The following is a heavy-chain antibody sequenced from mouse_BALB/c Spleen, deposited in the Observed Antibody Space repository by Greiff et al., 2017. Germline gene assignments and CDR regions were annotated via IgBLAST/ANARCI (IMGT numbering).Heavy chain of an antibody. J-gene: IGHJ3*01. CDR1: GFNIKDTY. D-gene: IGHD1-1*01. V-gene: IGHV14-3*02. CDR2: IDPANGNT. Sequence: EVQLQESGAELVKPGASVKLSCTASGFNIKDTYMHWVKQRPEQGLEWIGRIDPANGNTKYDPKFQGKATITADTSSNTAYLQLSSLTSEDTAVYYCASSPVYYGSSWAYWGQGTLVTVSA. CDR3: ASSPVYYGSSWAY.